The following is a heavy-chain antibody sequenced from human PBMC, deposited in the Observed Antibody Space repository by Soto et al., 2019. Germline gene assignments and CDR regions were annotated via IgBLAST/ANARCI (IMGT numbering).Heavy chain of an antibody. Sequence: PSETLSLTCTVSVGSVSIGSYYWSWIRQPPGKGREWIGYIYYSGSTNYNPSLKSRVTISVDTSKNQFSLKLSSVTAADTAVYYCAREEITMVRGVISRYYGMDVWGQGTTVTVSS. CDR3: AREEITMVRGVISRYYGMDV. D-gene: IGHD3-10*01. J-gene: IGHJ6*01. V-gene: IGHV4-61*01. CDR1: VGSVSIGSYY. CDR2: IYYSGST.